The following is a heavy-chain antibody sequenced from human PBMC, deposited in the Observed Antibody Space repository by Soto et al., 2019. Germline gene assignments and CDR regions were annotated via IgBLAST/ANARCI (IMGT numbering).Heavy chain of an antibody. Sequence: PSETLSLTCAVYGGSFSDYYWTWIRQPPGKGLEWIGEINHSGSTNYNPSLKSRVTISVDTSKYQFSLTLTSVTAADTAVYHCARVARCFSASCYGLPSKWGQGTTVTVSS. CDR3: ARVARCFSASCYGLPSK. J-gene: IGHJ4*02. CDR2: INHSGST. V-gene: IGHV4-34*01. CDR1: GGSFSDYY. D-gene: IGHD3-22*01.